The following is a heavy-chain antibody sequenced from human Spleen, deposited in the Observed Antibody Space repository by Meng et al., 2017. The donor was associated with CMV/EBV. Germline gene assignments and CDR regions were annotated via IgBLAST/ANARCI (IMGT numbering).Heavy chain of an antibody. CDR1: GFTFSNYA. D-gene: IGHD2-15*01. CDR2: ISGSGGDT. J-gene: IGHJ4*02. Sequence: GGSLRLSCAASGFTFSNYAMSWVRQAPGKGLEWVSSISGSGGDTYYTDSVKGRFTISRDNAKNSLYLQMNSLRAEDTAVYYCARGGGGPYFDYWGQGTLVTVSS. CDR3: ARGGGGPYFDY. V-gene: IGHV3-23*01.